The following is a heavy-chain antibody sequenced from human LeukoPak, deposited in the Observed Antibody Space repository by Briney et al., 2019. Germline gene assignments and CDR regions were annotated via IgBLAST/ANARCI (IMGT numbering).Heavy chain of an antibody. V-gene: IGHV3-21*01. Sequence: GGSLRLSCAASGFTFSSYSMNWVRQAPGKGLEWVSSISSSSSYIYYADSVKGRFTTSRDNAKNSLYLQMNSLRAEDTAVYYCARDTHTYYDFWSGYLGAYGMDVWGQGTTVTVSS. CDR3: ARDTHTYYDFWSGYLGAYGMDV. D-gene: IGHD3-3*01. CDR1: GFTFSSYS. J-gene: IGHJ6*02. CDR2: ISSSSSYI.